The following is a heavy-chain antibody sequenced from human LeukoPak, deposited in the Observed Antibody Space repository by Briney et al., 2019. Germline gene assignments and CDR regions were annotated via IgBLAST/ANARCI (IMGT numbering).Heavy chain of an antibody. V-gene: IGHV4-59*01. CDR3: ARGAIPSNYYYYVWGSYRPYAFDI. CDR1: GGSFSGYY. Sequence: SETLSLTCAVYGGSFSGYYWSWIRQPPGKGLEWIGYIYYSGSTNYNPSLKSRVTISVDTSKNQFSLKLSSVTAADTAVYYCARGAIPSNYYYYVWGSYRPYAFDIWGQGTMVTVSS. CDR2: IYYSGST. D-gene: IGHD3-16*02. J-gene: IGHJ3*02.